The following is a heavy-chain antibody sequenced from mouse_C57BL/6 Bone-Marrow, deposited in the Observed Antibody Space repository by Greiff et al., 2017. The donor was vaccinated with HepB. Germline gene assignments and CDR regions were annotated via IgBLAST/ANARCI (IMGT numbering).Heavy chain of an antibody. CDR1: GFNIKDYY. Sequence: EVQLQESGAELVRPGASVKLPCTASGFNIKDYYMHWVKQRPEQGLEWIGRIDPEDGDTESAPKFQGKATMTADTSSNTAYLQLSSLTSEDTAVYYCTTKVATKYFDVWGTGTTVTVSS. D-gene: IGHD1-1*01. V-gene: IGHV14-1*01. CDR3: TTKVATKYFDV. CDR2: IDPEDGDT. J-gene: IGHJ1*03.